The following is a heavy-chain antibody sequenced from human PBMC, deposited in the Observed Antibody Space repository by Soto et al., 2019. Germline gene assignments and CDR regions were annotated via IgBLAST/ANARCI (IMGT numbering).Heavy chain of an antibody. CDR2: ISAYNGNT. J-gene: IGHJ4*02. Sequence: ASVKVSCKASGYTFTSYYISWVRQAPGQGLEWMGRISAYNGNTNYAQKLQGRVTMTTDTSTSTAYMELSSLRSEDTAVYYCARAREYYYDSSGYPSDYWGQGTLVTVSS. D-gene: IGHD3-22*01. V-gene: IGHV1-18*01. CDR3: ARAREYYYDSSGYPSDY. CDR1: GYTFTSYY.